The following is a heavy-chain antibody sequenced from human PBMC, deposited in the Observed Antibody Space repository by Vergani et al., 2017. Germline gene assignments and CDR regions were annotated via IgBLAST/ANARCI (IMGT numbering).Heavy chain of an antibody. CDR1: GFTFSSYA. CDR3: AKGGTYYYDSSDY. V-gene: IGHV3-23*01. Sequence: EVQLLEPGGGLLQPGGSLRLSCAASGFTFSSYAMSWVRQAPGKGLEWVSAISGSGGSTYYADSVKGRFTISRDTSKNTLYLQMNSLRAEDTAVYYCAKGGTYYYDSSDYWGQGTLVTVSS. J-gene: IGHJ4*02. CDR2: ISGSGGST. D-gene: IGHD3-22*01.